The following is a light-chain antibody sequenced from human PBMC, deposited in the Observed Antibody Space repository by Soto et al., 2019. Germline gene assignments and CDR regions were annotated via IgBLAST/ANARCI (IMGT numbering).Light chain of an antibody. Sequence: ELVWTQSPGTLSLSPGERATLSCRASQSVSNNYLAWSKQKPGQAPRLLIYGASNRATGIPDRFSGSGSGTDFTLTIRRLEPEDFAVDYCQQYGSSGTFGQGTKVDIK. CDR3: QQYGSSGT. V-gene: IGKV3-20*01. CDR1: QSVSNNY. J-gene: IGKJ1*01. CDR2: GAS.